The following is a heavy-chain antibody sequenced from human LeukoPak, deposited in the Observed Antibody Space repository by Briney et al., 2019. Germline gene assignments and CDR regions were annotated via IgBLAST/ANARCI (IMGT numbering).Heavy chain of an antibody. CDR2: INAGNGNT. CDR3: ARGIEATSGWYVIDY. CDR1: GYIFTRYA. V-gene: IGHV1-3*01. J-gene: IGHJ4*02. Sequence: ASVKVSCKASGYIFTRYAIHWVRQVPGQRLEWMGWINAGNGNTKYSQKIQGRVTITRDTSATTAYVEVGSLRSEDTAVYYCARGIEATSGWYVIDYWGQGTLVTVSS. D-gene: IGHD6-19*01.